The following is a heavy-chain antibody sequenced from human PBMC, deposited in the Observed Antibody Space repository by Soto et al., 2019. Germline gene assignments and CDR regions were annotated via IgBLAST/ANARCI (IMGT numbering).Heavy chain of an antibody. V-gene: IGHV2-5*01. CDR2: IYWNDDK. D-gene: IGHD6-25*01. J-gene: IGHJ4*02. CDR1: GFSLTTSGVG. CDR3: AHRLGSRGSFDY. Sequence: SGPTLVNPTQPLTLTCTFSGFSLTTSGVGVGWIRQPPGKAPEWLALIYWNDDKRYSPSLRSRLTITKGTSKNQVVLTMTDMDPVDTATYYCAHRLGSRGSFDYWGQGSLVTVSS.